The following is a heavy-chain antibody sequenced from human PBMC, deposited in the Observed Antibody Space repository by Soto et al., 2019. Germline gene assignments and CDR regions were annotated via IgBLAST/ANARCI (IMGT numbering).Heavy chain of an antibody. CDR2: ISYDATTK. D-gene: IGHD3-10*01. CDR3: AKDRGNRYGSGYYYNKMALDI. Sequence: QVQLVESGGGVVQPGRSLRLSCAASGFSFSTFGIHWVRQAPGKGLEWVAVISYDATTKYYADSVKGRFTISRDNSKNTVYLEMNTLRPEDTALFYCAKDRGNRYGSGYYYNKMALDIWDQGTMVTVSS. V-gene: IGHV3-30*18. J-gene: IGHJ3*02. CDR1: GFSFSTFG.